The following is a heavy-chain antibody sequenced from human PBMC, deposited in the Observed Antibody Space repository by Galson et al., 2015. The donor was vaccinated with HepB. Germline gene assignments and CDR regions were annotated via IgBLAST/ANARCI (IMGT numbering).Heavy chain of an antibody. CDR2: IWSDGSKQ. J-gene: IGHJ4*02. Sequence: SLRLYCLAYGFNYRKYGMHGVRQAAGKGLEWVADIWSDGSKQYYADSVKGRFTISKDTSKNTLFLQMNSLRAEDTAVYYCARDLSYGSMDFNSWGQGTLVTVSS. D-gene: IGHD3-16*01. CDR3: ARDLSYGSMDFNS. V-gene: IGHV3-33*08. CDR1: GFNYRKYG.